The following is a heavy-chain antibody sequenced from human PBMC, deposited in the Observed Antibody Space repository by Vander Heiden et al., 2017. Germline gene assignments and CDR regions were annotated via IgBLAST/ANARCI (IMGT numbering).Heavy chain of an antibody. V-gene: IGHV3-53*01. CDR1: GFSVSSNY. J-gene: IGHJ4*02. CDR3: ARVRGSSVGYYFDY. Sequence: EVQLVESGGGLIQPGGSLRLSCAASGFSVSSNYMSWVRQAPGKGLEWVSVIYSGGSTSYADSVKGRFTISRDTSKNTLYLQMNSLRAEDTAVYYCARVRGSSVGYYFDYWGQGTLVTVSS. D-gene: IGHD1-26*01. CDR2: IYSGGST.